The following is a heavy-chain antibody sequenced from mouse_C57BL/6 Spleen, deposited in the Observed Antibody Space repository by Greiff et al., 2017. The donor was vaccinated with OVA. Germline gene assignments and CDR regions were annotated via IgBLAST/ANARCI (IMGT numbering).Heavy chain of an antibody. CDR3: ARRTTVGYFDV. Sequence: QVQLQQSGPELVKPGASVKISCKASGYAFSSSWMNWVKQRPGKGLEWIGRIYPGDGDTNYNGKFKGKATLTADKSSSTAYMQLSSLTSEDSAVYCCARRTTVGYFDVWGTGTTVTVSS. J-gene: IGHJ1*03. V-gene: IGHV1-82*01. D-gene: IGHD1-1*01. CDR2: IYPGDGDT. CDR1: GYAFSSSW.